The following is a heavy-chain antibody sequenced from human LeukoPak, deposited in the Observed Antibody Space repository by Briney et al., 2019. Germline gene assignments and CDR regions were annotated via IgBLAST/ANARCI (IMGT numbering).Heavy chain of an antibody. CDR1: GYTFTSYG. CDR3: ARGTLKENGDYWADYYYGMDV. V-gene: IGHV1-18*01. Sequence: GASVKVSCKASGYTFTSYGISWVRQAPGQGLEWMGWISAYNGNTNYAQKLQGRVTMTTDTSTSTAYMELRSLRSDDTAVYYCARGTLKENGDYWADYYYGMDVWGQGTTVTVSS. J-gene: IGHJ6*02. D-gene: IGHD4-17*01. CDR2: ISAYNGNT.